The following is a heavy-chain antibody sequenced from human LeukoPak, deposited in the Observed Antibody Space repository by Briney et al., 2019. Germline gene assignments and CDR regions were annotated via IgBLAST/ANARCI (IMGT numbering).Heavy chain of an antibody. Sequence: SVTVSCKSSGGTFISYAISWVRQAPGQGLEWMGRIIPILGIANYAQKFQGRVTITADKSTSTAYMELSSLRSEDTAVYYCARSRVHYYGMDVWGQGTTVTVSS. CDR3: ARSRVHYYGMDV. CDR2: IIPILGIA. V-gene: IGHV1-69*04. J-gene: IGHJ6*02. CDR1: GGTFISYA. D-gene: IGHD3-10*01.